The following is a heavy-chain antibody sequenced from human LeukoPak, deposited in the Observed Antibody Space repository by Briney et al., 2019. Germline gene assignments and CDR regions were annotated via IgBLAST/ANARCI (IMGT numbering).Heavy chain of an antibody. CDR3: ARGGSSGNDYSSFDI. CDR2: IQSGGTT. D-gene: IGHD5-12*01. V-gene: IGHV3-53*04. Sequence: PGGSLRLSCAASGFTVSSYFMSWVRQAPGKGLEWVSAIQSGGTTLYADSVKGRFTISRHNSKNTLYLQVNSLRAEDTAVYFCARGGSSGNDYSSFDIWGKGTTVTVSS. CDR1: GFTVSSYF. J-gene: IGHJ3*02.